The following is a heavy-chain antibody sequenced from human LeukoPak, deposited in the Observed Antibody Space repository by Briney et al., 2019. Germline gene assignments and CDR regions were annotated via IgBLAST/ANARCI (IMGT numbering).Heavy chain of an antibody. D-gene: IGHD3-22*01. CDR1: AASISSSSYY. CDR3: ACYYYDSSGYFDY. CDR2: IYYSGST. Sequence: PSESLSLTRTVAAASISSSSYYWGWIRQPPGKGLEWIGSIYYSGSTYYNPSLKTRVTISVDTSKTQFSLTLSSVTAADTAIYYCACYYYDSSGYFDYWGQGTLVTVSS. V-gene: IGHV4-39*01. J-gene: IGHJ4*02.